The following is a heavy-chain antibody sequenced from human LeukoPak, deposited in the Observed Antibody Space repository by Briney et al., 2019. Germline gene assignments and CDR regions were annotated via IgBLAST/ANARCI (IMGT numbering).Heavy chain of an antibody. V-gene: IGHV3-30-3*01. Sequence: PGGSLRLSCAASGFTFSSYAMHWVRQAPGKGLEWVAVISYDGSNKYYADSVKGRFTISRDNSKNTLYLQMNSLRAEDTAVYYCARDRIVVAVAATHYWGQGTLVTVSS. D-gene: IGHD2-15*01. J-gene: IGHJ4*02. CDR1: GFTFSSYA. CDR2: ISYDGSNK. CDR3: ARDRIVVAVAATHY.